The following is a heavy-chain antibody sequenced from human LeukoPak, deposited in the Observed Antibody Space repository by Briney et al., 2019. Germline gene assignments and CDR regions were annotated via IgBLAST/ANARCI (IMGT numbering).Heavy chain of an antibody. CDR2: ISPDGSST. Sequence: GGSLSLSCVASQFTFKNYWMHWVRQAPGRGLVWLSYISPDGSSTRYADSVRGRFTISRDNAKNTLYLQMNSLRAEDTAVYFCATAWSYWGQGTLVTVSS. CDR3: ATAWSY. D-gene: IGHD2-21*02. J-gene: IGHJ4*02. V-gene: IGHV3-74*01. CDR1: QFTFKNYW.